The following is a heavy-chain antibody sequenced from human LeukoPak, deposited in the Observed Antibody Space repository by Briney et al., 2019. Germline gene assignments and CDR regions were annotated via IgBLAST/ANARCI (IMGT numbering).Heavy chain of an antibody. J-gene: IGHJ4*02. CDR3: AKLPYSSSWFLNY. Sequence: GRSLRLSCAASGFTFADYAMSWVRQAPGPGLERVSVISGRGGSTYYADSVKGRFTISRDNSKNTLYLQMNSLRAEDTAVYYCAKLPYSSSWFLNYWGQGTLVTVSS. CDR2: ISGRGGST. D-gene: IGHD6-13*01. V-gene: IGHV3-23*01. CDR1: GFTFADYA.